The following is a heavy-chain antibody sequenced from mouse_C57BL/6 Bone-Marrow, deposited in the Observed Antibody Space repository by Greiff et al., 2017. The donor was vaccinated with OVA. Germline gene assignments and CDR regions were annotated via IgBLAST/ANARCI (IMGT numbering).Heavy chain of an antibody. Sequence: EVQRMESGGGLVKPGGSLKLSCAASGFTFTSYAMTWVRQSPEKRLEWVATISDGGSYTHYPDNVKGRFTISRDNAKNNLYLQMSHLKSLDTAMYYCARDHYSNPWFAYWGQGTLVTVSA. J-gene: IGHJ3*01. CDR3: ARDHYSNPWFAY. CDR1: GFTFTSYA. CDR2: ISDGGSYT. D-gene: IGHD2-5*01. V-gene: IGHV5-4*01.